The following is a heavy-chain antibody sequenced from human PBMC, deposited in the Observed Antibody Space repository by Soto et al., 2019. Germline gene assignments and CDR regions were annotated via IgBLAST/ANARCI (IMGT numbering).Heavy chain of an antibody. CDR1: GFTFSSYA. D-gene: IGHD3-3*01. J-gene: IGHJ6*02. V-gene: IGHV3-23*01. Sequence: GGSVRLSCAASGFTFSSYAMSWVRQAPGKGLEWVSAISGSGGSTYYADSVKGRFTISRDNSKNTLYLQMNSLRAEDTAVYYCAKGTTMAQYDFWSGTYYYYGMDVWGQGTTVTVSS. CDR3: AKGTTMAQYDFWSGTYYYYGMDV. CDR2: ISGSGGST.